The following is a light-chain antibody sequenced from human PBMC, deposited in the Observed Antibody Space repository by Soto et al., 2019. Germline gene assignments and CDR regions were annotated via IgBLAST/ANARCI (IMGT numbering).Light chain of an antibody. V-gene: IGLV2-8*01. CDR2: EVS. CDR3: SSPAGSNLWV. J-gene: IGLJ3*02. Sequence: QSALTQPPSASGSPGQSVTISCTGTSSDVGGYNYVSWYQQHPGKAPKLMISEVSKRPSGVPDRFSGSKSGNTASLTVSGLQAEDEADYYCSSPAGSNLWVFGGGTKLTVL. CDR1: SSDVGGYNY.